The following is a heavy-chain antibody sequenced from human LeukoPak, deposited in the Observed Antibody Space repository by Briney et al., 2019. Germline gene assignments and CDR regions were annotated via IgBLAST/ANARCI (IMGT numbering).Heavy chain of an antibody. D-gene: IGHD2-21*01. V-gene: IGHV4-59*01. Sequence: KPSETLSLTCTVSGASISSYYWSWIRQPPGKGLEWIGYIYYSGSTNYNPSLKSRVTISVDTSKNQFSLKLSSVTAADTAVYYCARGDGYHYYYGMDVWGQGTTVTVSS. CDR3: ARGDGYHYYYGMDV. CDR2: IYYSGST. J-gene: IGHJ6*02. CDR1: GASISSYY.